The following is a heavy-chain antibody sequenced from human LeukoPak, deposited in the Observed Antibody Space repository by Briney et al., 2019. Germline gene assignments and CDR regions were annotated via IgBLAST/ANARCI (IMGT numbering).Heavy chain of an antibody. D-gene: IGHD6-6*01. CDR2: INPNSGDT. J-gene: IGHJ4*02. Sequence: ASVKVSCKASGYTFTGYFMRWVRQAPGQGLEWMGWINPNSGDTNYAQKFQGRVTMTRDTSISTAYMELSRLRSDDTAVYYCARDKGTSYLSSFDYWGQGTLVTVSS. CDR3: ARDKGTSYLSSFDY. CDR1: GYTFTGYF. V-gene: IGHV1-2*02.